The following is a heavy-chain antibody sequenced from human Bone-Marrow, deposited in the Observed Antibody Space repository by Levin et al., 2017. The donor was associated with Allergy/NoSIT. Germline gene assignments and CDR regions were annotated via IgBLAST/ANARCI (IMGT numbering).Heavy chain of an antibody. CDR3: ASGRNNKMGV. CDR2: INVNSAGT. D-gene: IGHD5-24*01. J-gene: IGHJ6*02. CDR1: GDTFIGDY. Sequence: GESLKISCKPSGDTFIGDYMHWVRQAAGQGPEWMAWINVNSAGTNFAQRFRARVNVTLDTSIKTVYMELGGLRFADTAVYYCASGRNNKMGVWGQERAVIVTS. V-gene: IGHV1-2*02.